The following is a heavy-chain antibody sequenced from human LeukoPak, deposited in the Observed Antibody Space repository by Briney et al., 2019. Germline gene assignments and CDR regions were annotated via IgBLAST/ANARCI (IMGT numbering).Heavy chain of an antibody. CDR3: GRGLTVAGAKYYFDY. Sequence: GGSLRLSCTTTGFTFADYGLTWVRQAQGKGLEWVAFIRSKIYGGAPEYAASVKGRFTVSRDDSKSIAYLQMNSLNTEDTAVYFCGRGLTVAGAKYYFDYWGQGTLVTVSS. CDR2: IRSKIYGGAP. V-gene: IGHV3-49*04. D-gene: IGHD3-9*01. CDR1: GFTFADYG. J-gene: IGHJ4*02.